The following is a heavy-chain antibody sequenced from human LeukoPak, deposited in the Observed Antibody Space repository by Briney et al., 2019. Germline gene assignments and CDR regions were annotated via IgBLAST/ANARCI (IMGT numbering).Heavy chain of an antibody. J-gene: IGHJ4*02. CDR2: MNPNSGNT. CDR3: ARSHPLYCSSTSCYMKYYFDY. D-gene: IGHD2-2*02. V-gene: IGHV1-8*03. Sequence: ASVKVSCKASGYTFTSYDINWVRQATGQGLEWMGWMNPNSGNTGYAQKFQGRVTITRNTSISTAYIDLSSLRSEDTAVYYCARSHPLYCSSTSCYMKYYFDYWGQGTLVTVSS. CDR1: GYTFTSYD.